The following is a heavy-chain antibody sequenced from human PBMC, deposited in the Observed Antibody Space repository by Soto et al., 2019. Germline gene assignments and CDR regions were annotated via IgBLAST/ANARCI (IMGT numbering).Heavy chain of an antibody. CDR1: GGSITTGGSY. Sequence: TLSLTCTVSGGSITTGGSYWSWIRQHPGKGLEWIGNIYRSGNTYYNPSLKSRLTISVDTSKNHFSLMVDSVTAADTAVYYCARARFQVLYGKPYFDSWGQGTLVTVSS. D-gene: IGHD2-2*02. CDR3: ARARFQVLYGKPYFDS. CDR2: IYRSGNT. V-gene: IGHV4-31*03. J-gene: IGHJ4*02.